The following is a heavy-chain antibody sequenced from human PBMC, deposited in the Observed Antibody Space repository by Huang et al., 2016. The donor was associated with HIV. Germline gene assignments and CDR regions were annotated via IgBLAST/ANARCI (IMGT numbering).Heavy chain of an antibody. D-gene: IGHD2-15*01. CDR2: INAGNGNT. CDR1: GYTFTSYA. Sequence: QVQLVQSGAEVKKPGASVKVSCKASGYTFTSYAMHWVRQAPGRRLEWKGLINAGNGNTKYSQKFQGRGTLTRDTSASTAYRELSSLRSEDTAVYYCARWGGYCSGGSCFDYWGQGTLVTVSS. J-gene: IGHJ4*02. CDR3: ARWGGYCSGGSCFDY. V-gene: IGHV1-3*01.